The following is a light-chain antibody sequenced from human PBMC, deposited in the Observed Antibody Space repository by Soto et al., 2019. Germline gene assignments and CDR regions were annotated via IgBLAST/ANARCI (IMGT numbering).Light chain of an antibody. V-gene: IGKV3-20*01. CDR3: QEFASN. CDR1: HSMSNSN. CDR2: GAS. J-gene: IGKJ4*01. Sequence: IVLTQSPGTLSLSPGDRATLSCRAGHSMSNSNLAWYQHKPGQAPRLLIYGASNRATGIPDRFSGSGSGTDFILTINRLEPEYFAVYYCQEFASNFGGGTKVDI.